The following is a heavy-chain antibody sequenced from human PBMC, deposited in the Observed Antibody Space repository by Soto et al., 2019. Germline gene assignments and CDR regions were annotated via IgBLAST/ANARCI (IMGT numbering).Heavy chain of an antibody. CDR3: ARSSGGVFGIIIEGSNWLAP. Sequence: SETLSLTCTVSGGSISSYYWSWIRQPPGKGLEWIGYIYYSGSTNYSPSLKNRVTISVDTSKNQFSLKLSSVTAEDTAVYYCARSSGGVFGIIIEGSNWLAPWGQGSLVTVSS. V-gene: IGHV4-59*01. CDR1: GGSISSYY. D-gene: IGHD3-16*02. CDR2: IYYSGST. J-gene: IGHJ5*02.